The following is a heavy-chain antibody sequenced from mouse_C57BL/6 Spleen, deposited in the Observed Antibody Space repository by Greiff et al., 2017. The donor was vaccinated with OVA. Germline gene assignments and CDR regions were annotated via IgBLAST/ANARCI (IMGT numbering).Heavy chain of an antibody. CDR3: ARNYDDYGGFAY. J-gene: IGHJ3*01. CDR1: GYTFTSYW. CDR2: INPSSGYT. V-gene: IGHV1-7*01. Sequence: VPLQQSGAELAKPGASVTLSCKASGYTFTSYWLHWVKQRPGQGLEWIGYINPSSGYTKSNQKFKDKATLTADKSSSPAYMQLSSLTYEDSAVYYWARNYDDYGGFAYGGQGTLVTVSA. D-gene: IGHD2-4*01.